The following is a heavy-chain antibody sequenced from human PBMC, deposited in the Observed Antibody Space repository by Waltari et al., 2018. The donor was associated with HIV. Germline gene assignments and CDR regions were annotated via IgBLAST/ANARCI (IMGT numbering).Heavy chain of an antibody. Sequence: QLQLQESGPGLVKPSETLSLTCTVSGGSISSSSHYWGWIRQPPGKGLEWMGSIYYSGSTYYNPSLKSRVTISVDTSKNQFSLKLSSVTAADTAVYYCARQGYYYDSSGYYTGAFDIWGQGTVVTVSS. CDR1: GGSISSSSHY. CDR3: ARQGYYYDSSGYYTGAFDI. V-gene: IGHV4-39*01. J-gene: IGHJ3*02. CDR2: IYYSGST. D-gene: IGHD3-22*01.